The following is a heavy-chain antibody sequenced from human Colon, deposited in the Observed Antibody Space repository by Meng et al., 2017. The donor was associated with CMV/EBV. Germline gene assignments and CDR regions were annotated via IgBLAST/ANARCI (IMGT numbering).Heavy chain of an antibody. Sequence: GGSLRLSCAASGFTFSSYEMNWVRQAPGKGLEWVSYISSSGSTIYYADSVKGRFTISRDNSKNTLYLQMNSLRAEDTAVYYCAKDTRGWQLAVYYYYYGMDVWGQGTTVTVSS. CDR2: ISSSGSTI. CDR3: AKDTRGWQLAVYYYYYGMDV. J-gene: IGHJ6*02. V-gene: IGHV3-48*03. CDR1: GFTFSSYE. D-gene: IGHD6-6*01.